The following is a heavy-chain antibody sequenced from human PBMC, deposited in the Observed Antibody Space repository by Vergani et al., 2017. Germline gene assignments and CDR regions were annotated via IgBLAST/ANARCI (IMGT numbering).Heavy chain of an antibody. D-gene: IGHD1-26*01. Sequence: QVQLQESGPGLLKPSQTLSLTCTVSGDSISSDNLYWHWLRQPAGKGLEWIGRFYSSGIYNYNPSLKSRVSMSLDTSKNQFSLHLTSVTAADSATYSCASDRRFRGSYFHLGLWGQGALVNVSS. CDR2: FYSSGIY. CDR3: ASDRRFRGSYFHLGL. J-gene: IGHJ4*02. V-gene: IGHV4-61*02. CDR1: GDSISSDNLY.